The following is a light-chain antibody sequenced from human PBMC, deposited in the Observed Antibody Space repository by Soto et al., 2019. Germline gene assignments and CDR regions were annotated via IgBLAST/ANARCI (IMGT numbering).Light chain of an antibody. CDR2: DAC. V-gene: IGKV3-11*01. J-gene: IGKJ4*01. Sequence: IVFTQSPYTLSLSPGERATLSCRASQSVRAYLAWYQQKPGQAPRLLIYDACNRATGIPARFSGRGSGTDFTLTISSLESEDFGVYYCQQRSSWPLTCGGGTKVDIK. CDR3: QQRSSWPLT. CDR1: QSVRAY.